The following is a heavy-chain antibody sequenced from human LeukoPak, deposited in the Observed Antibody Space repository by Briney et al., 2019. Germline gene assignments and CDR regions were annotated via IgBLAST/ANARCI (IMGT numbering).Heavy chain of an antibody. Sequence: SETLSLTCAVYGGSFSGYYWSWIRQPPGKGLEWIGEINHSGSTNYNPSLKSRVTISVDTSKNQFSLKLSSVTAADTAVYYCARGWFGEDYYYYGMDVWGQGTTVTVSS. CDR2: INHSGST. CDR3: ARGWFGEDYYYYGMDV. V-gene: IGHV4-34*01. J-gene: IGHJ6*02. D-gene: IGHD3-10*01. CDR1: GGSFSGYY.